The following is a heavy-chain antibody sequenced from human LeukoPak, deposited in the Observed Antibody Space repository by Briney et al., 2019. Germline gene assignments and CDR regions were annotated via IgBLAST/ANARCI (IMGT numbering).Heavy chain of an antibody. Sequence: PSETLSLTCAVYGGSFSGYYWSWICQPPGKGLEWIGEINHSGSTNYNPSLKSRVTISVDTSKNQFSLKLSSVTAADTAVYYCARLSSSSFRGDYWGQGTLVTVSS. J-gene: IGHJ4*02. CDR2: INHSGST. CDR1: GGSFSGYY. D-gene: IGHD6-6*01. CDR3: ARLSSSSFRGDY. V-gene: IGHV4-34*01.